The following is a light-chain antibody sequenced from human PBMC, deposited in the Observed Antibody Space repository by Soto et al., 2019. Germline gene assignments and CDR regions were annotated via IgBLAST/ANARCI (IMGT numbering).Light chain of an antibody. V-gene: IGKV3-15*01. Sequence: EIVMTQSPVTLSVSPGDRATLSCRASQSVNSNLAWYQQKPGQTPKLLIYVASTRATGIPARFSGSGSGTEFTLTLSSLQSEDFAVYYCQQDNVLPLPFGGGTKVEFK. CDR1: QSVNSN. CDR2: VAS. J-gene: IGKJ4*01. CDR3: QQDNVLPLP.